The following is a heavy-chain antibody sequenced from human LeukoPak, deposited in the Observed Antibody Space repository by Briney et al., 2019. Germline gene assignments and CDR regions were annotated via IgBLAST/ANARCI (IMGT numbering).Heavy chain of an antibody. V-gene: IGHV1-46*01. CDR1: AYTFSSYL. J-gene: IGHJ5*02. CDR2: IDPSGGST. Sequence: ASVKVSCKASAYTFSSYLMHWVRQAPGQGLEWMGIIDPSGGSTGYAQKFQGRVTMTRDMSTSTVYMELSSLRSEDTAVYYCARDLGLRGVTNWFDPWGQGTLVTVSS. CDR3: ARDLGLRGVTNWFDP. D-gene: IGHD3-10*01.